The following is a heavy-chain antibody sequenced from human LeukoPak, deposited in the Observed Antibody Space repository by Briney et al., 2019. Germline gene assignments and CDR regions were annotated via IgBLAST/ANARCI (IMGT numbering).Heavy chain of an antibody. V-gene: IGHV3-30*18. D-gene: IGHD5-12*01. J-gene: IGHJ4*02. CDR3: AKDGDGYNFDY. Sequence: GGSLRLSCAASGFTFSNAWMSWVRQAPGKGLEWVAVISYDGSNKYYADSVKGRFTISRDNSKNTLYLQMNSLRAEDTAVYYCAKDGDGYNFDYWGQGTLVTVSS. CDR2: ISYDGSNK. CDR1: GFTFSNAW.